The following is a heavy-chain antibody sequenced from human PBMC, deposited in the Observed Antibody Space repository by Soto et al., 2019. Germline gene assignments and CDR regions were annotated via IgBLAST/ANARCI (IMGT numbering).Heavy chain of an antibody. CDR2: IDPSDSYT. V-gene: IGHV5-10-1*01. J-gene: IGHJ5*02. CDR3: ARLEPRIGYSYASGWFDP. D-gene: IGHD5-18*01. CDR1: GYSFTSYW. Sequence: PGESLKISCKGSGYSFTSYWISWVRQMPGKGLEWMGRIDPSDSYTNYSPSFQGHVTISADKSISTAYLQWSSLKASDTAMYYCARLEPRIGYSYASGWFDPWGQGTLVTVSS.